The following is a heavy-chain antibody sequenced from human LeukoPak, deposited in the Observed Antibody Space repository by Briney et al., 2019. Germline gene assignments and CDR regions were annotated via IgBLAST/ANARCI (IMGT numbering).Heavy chain of an antibody. CDR2: ISAYDGNT. J-gene: IGHJ6*02. V-gene: IGHV1-18*01. Sequence: GASVKVCCKASGYTFTSYGISRVRQAPGQGLEWMGWISAYDGNTNYAQKLQGRVTMTTDTSTSTAYMELRSLRSDDTAVYYCARDGNSRQWLVNYYYGMDVWGQGTTVTVSS. CDR3: ARDGNSRQWLVNYYYGMDV. CDR1: GYTFTSYG. D-gene: IGHD6-19*01.